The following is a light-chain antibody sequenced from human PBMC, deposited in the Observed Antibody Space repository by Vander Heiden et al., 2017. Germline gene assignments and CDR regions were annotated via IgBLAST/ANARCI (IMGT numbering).Light chain of an antibody. CDR2: EDD. J-gene: IGLJ3*02. V-gene: IGLV6-57*01. Sequence: NFMLTQPHSVSESPGKTVTIACTRSSGSIASSYVQWYQQRPGSSPTTMIYEDDQRISGVPDRFSGSIDSSSNSASLTISGLKTEDEADYYCQSYDSSNRVFGGGTKLTVL. CDR3: QSYDSSNRV. CDR1: SGSIASSY.